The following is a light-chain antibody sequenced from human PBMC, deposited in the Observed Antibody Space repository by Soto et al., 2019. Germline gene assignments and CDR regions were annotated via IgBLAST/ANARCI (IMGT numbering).Light chain of an antibody. V-gene: IGKV3-11*01. J-gene: IGKJ5*01. CDR1: QSINRY. CDR2: DAS. CDR3: QQYASSPIT. Sequence: EIVLTQSPATLSLSPGERATLSCRASQSINRYLACYQQKPGQAPRLLIYDASNRATGIPARFSGSGSGTDFTLTIRALEPEDAAVYYCQQYASSPITFGQGTRLEIK.